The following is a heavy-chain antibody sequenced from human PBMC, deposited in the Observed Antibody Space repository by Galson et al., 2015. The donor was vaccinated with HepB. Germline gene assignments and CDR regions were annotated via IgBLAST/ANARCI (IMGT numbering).Heavy chain of an antibody. Sequence: SLRLSCAASGFTFSSYAMHWVRQAPGKGLEYVSAISSNGGSTYYADSVKGRFTISRDKSKNTLYLQMSSLRAEDTAVYYCVKEGHVDTAMVSVFEANTDLDYSGQGTLVTVSS. CDR1: GFTFSSYA. V-gene: IGHV3-64D*06. CDR3: VKEGHVDTAMVSVFEANTDLDY. D-gene: IGHD5-18*01. J-gene: IGHJ4*02. CDR2: ISSNGGST.